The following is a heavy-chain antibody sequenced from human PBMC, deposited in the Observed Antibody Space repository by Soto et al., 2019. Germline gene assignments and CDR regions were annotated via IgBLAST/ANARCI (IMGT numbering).Heavy chain of an antibody. Sequence: GSLRLSCEASGITFRSYEMNWVRQAPGKGLEWVSYISSSDGTTYYADSVKGRFTIRRDNVKNSVYLQMNSLRAEDTAVYYCASLMLVRPPSNAFDMWGQGTMVTVSS. CDR2: ISSSDGTT. V-gene: IGHV3-48*03. CDR1: GITFRSYE. D-gene: IGHD2-8*01. J-gene: IGHJ3*02. CDR3: ASLMLVRPPSNAFDM.